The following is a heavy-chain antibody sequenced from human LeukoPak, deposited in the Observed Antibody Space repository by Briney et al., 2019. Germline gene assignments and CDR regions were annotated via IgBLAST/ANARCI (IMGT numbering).Heavy chain of an antibody. CDR1: GYTLTELS. CDR2: FDPEDGET. V-gene: IGHV1-24*01. CDR3: ATDRTSYYDFWSGNFDY. D-gene: IGHD3-3*01. J-gene: IGHJ4*02. Sequence: ASVKVSCKVSGYTLTELSMHWVRQAPGEGLEWMGGFDPEDGETIYAQKFQGRVTMTEDTSTDTAYMELSSLRSEDTAVYYCATDRTSYYDFWSGNFDYWGQGTLVTVSS.